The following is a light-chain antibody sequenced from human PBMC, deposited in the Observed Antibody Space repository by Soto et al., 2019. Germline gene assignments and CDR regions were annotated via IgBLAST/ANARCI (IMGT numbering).Light chain of an antibody. Sequence: EIVLSQSPGTLSLSPGESTTLSCRASQSVGSSYLAWYQHKPGQAPRLLIYDASNRATGIPARFSGSGSGTDFTLTISSLEPEDFAVYYCQQRSNWPPITFGQGTRLEI. CDR3: QQRSNWPPIT. CDR1: QSVGSSY. J-gene: IGKJ5*01. V-gene: IGKV3-11*01. CDR2: DAS.